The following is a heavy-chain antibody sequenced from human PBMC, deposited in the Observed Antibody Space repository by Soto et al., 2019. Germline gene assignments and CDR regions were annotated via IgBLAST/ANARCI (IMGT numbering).Heavy chain of an antibody. CDR1: GFTFSSYA. CDR3: AKVRPGYDILTGSFDY. J-gene: IGHJ4*02. CDR2: ISGSGGST. V-gene: IGHV3-23*01. Sequence: EVQLLESGGGLVQPGGSLRLSCAASGFTFSSYAMSWVRQAPGKGLEWVSAISGSGGSTYYADSVKGRFTISRDNSKNTLYLQMNSRRAEDTAVYYCAKVRPGYDILTGSFDYWGQGTLVTVSS. D-gene: IGHD3-9*01.